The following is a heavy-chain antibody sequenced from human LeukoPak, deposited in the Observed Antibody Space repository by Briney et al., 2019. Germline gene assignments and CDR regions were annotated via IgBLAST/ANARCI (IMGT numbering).Heavy chain of an antibody. CDR3: ARDGGYCSGGSCYSIYFDY. CDR1: GGTFISYA. Sequence: SVKVSCKASGGTFISYAISWVRQAPGQGLEWMGGIIPIFGTANYAQKFQGRVTITADESTSTAYMELSSLRSEDTAVYYCARDGGYCSGGSCYSIYFDYWGQGTLVTVSS. V-gene: IGHV1-69*13. J-gene: IGHJ4*02. CDR2: IIPIFGTA. D-gene: IGHD2-15*01.